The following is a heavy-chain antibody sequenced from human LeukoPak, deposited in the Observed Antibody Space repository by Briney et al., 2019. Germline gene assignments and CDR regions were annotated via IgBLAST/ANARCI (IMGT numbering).Heavy chain of an antibody. CDR1: GFTFSSFA. J-gene: IGHJ4*02. D-gene: IGHD2-21*02. Sequence: PGGSLRLSCAASGFTFSSFAMNWVRQAPGKGLEWVSSISSSSTYIYYADSVKGRFTISRDNAKNSLYLQMNTLSAEDTAVYYCARGCGGGCYPFRDYWGQGTLVTVSS. CDR3: ARGCGGGCYPFRDY. V-gene: IGHV3-21*06. CDR2: ISSSSTYI.